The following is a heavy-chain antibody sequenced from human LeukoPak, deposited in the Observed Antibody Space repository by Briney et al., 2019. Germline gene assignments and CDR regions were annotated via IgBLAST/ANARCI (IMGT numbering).Heavy chain of an antibody. Sequence: PGGSLRLSCAASGFTFSYYSMNWVRQAPGKGLEWVSYISSSSTAIYYADSVKGRFTISRDNAKNSLYLQMNSLRDEEMACDHGVRYRAGYYYASGSAYGIDVWGQGTTVTVSS. CDR3: VRYRAGYYYASGSAYGIDV. V-gene: IGHV3-48*02. CDR1: GFTFSYYS. D-gene: IGHD3-10*01. CDR2: ISSSSTAI. J-gene: IGHJ6*02.